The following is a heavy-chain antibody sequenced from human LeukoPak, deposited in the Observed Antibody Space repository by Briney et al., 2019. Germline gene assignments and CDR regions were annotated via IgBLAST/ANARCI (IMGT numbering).Heavy chain of an antibody. CDR2: ISYDGSNK. V-gene: IGHV3-30*03. D-gene: IGHD6-13*01. Sequence: GGSLRLSCAASGFTFSSYGMHWVRQAPGKGLEWVAVISYDGSNKYYADSVKGRFTISRDNSKNTLYLQMNSLRAEDTAVYYCARSPSSWYDAFDIWGQGTMVTVSS. J-gene: IGHJ3*02. CDR3: ARSPSSWYDAFDI. CDR1: GFTFSSYG.